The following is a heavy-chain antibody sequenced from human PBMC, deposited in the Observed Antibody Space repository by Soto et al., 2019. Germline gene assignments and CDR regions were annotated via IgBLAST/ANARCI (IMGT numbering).Heavy chain of an antibody. CDR2: IKEDGTEK. Sequence: AGGSLRLSCAASGFTFRTFWMSWVRQAPGKGLEWVANIKEDGTEKNYVDSVRGRFTISRDNTKNSLYLQMHSLRVEDTAVYYCARDERLPAHFDSWGQGTLVTVSS. J-gene: IGHJ4*02. CDR3: ARDERLPAHFDS. V-gene: IGHV3-7*03. CDR1: GFTFRTFW. D-gene: IGHD1-1*01.